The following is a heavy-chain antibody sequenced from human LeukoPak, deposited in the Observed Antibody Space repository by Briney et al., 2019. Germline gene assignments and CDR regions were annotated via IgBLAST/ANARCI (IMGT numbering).Heavy chain of an antibody. D-gene: IGHD6-13*01. CDR2: ISYDGSNK. V-gene: IGHV3-30*04. CDR1: GFTFSSYA. J-gene: IGHJ6*02. CDR3: ARDRYLYSSSWYWNYYYYGMDV. Sequence: PGRSLRLSCAASGFTFSSYAMHWVRQAPGKGLEWVAVISYDGSNKYYADSVKGRFTISRDNPKNTLYLQMNSLRAEDTAVYYCARDRYLYSSSWYWNYYYYGMDVWGQGTTVTVSS.